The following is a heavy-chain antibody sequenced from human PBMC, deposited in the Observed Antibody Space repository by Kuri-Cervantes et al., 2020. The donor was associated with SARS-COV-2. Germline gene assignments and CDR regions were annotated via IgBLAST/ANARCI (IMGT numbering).Heavy chain of an antibody. CDR3: ASAPRQYCSSTSCYRYYYYYMDV. CDR2: ISSSANTI. CDR1: GFSFSDHY. Sequence: GESLKISCAASGFSFSDHYMTWVRQAPGKGLEWVSYISSSANTIYYADSVKGRFTISRDNVKKSLFLQMNSLRAEDTAVYYCASAPRQYCSSTSCYRYYYYYMDVWGKGTTVTVSS. D-gene: IGHD2-2*02. J-gene: IGHJ6*03. V-gene: IGHV3-11*01.